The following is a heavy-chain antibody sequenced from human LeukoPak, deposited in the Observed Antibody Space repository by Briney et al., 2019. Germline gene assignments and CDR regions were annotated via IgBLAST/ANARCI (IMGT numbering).Heavy chain of an antibody. CDR3: ARRAGDYSHPYDY. J-gene: IGHJ4*02. Sequence: GGSLRLSCAASGFTFSSYWMSWVRQAPGKGLEWVANIKQDGSEKYYVDSVKGRFTISRDNSKNTVHLQMNSLRAEDTAMYYCARRAGDYSHPYDYWGQGTLVTVFS. CDR2: IKQDGSEK. CDR1: GFTFSSYW. V-gene: IGHV3-7*03. D-gene: IGHD3-22*01.